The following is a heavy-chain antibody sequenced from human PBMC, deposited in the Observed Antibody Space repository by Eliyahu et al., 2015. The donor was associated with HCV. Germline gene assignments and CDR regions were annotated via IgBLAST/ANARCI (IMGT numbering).Heavy chain of an antibody. Sequence: QESGPGLLKPSETLSLTCTVSGGSISNYYWSWIRQPPGKGLXXIGYIYYTGSTKXNPSLQSRVTISVDTSNNQFSLKLTSVTAADTAVYYCTRQPPNTASFDYWAQGTLVTVSS. CDR1: GGSISNYY. J-gene: IGHJ4*02. D-gene: IGHD5-18*01. CDR3: TRQPPNTASFDY. V-gene: IGHV4-59*08. CDR2: IYYTGST.